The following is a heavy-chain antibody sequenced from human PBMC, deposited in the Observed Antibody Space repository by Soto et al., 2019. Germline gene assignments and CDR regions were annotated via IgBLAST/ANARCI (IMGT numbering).Heavy chain of an antibody. V-gene: IGHV3-74*01. D-gene: IGHD3-10*01. CDR1: GVTFSSYW. CDR2: INSDGSST. J-gene: IGHJ4*02. CDR3: TYGSGSSYDY. Sequence: GGSLRLSCAAAGVTFSSYWMHWVRQAPGKGLVWVSRINSDGSSTSYADSVKGRFTISRDNAKNTLYLQMNSLRAEDTAVYYCTYGSGSSYDYWGQGTPVTVPS.